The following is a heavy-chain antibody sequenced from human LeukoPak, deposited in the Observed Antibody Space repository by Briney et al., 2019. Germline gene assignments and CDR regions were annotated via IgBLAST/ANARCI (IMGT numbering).Heavy chain of an antibody. CDR3: ARDPYSGGYGDYYYYYMDV. CDR1: GFTFNYYG. D-gene: IGHD1-26*01. V-gene: IGHV3-21*01. Sequence: PGGSLRLSCAASGFTFNYYGMHWVRQAPGKGLEWVSSITSSSSYIYYADSVKGRFTISRDNAKNSLYLQINSLRAEDTAVYYCARDPYSGGYGDYYYYYMDVWGKGTTVTVSS. CDR2: ITSSSSYI. J-gene: IGHJ6*03.